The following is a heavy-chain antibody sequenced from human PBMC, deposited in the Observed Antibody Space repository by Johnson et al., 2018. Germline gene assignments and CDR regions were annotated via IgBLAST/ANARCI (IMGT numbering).Heavy chain of an antibody. J-gene: IGHJ4*02. Sequence: VQLVESGGGLVQPGGSLRLSCAASGFTFNRYWMSWVRQAPGKGLEWVANIKQDGGEKHYVDSVKGRFTISRDNAKNLLYLQMNSLRAEDTAVYYVGGMIKFGGERYWGQGTLVTVSS. D-gene: IGHD3-16*01. V-gene: IGHV3-7*01. CDR3: GGMIKFGGERY. CDR1: GFTFNRYW. CDR2: IKQDGGEK.